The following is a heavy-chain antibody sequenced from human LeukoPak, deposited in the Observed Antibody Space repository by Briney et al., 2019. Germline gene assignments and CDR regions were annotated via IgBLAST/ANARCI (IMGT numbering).Heavy chain of an antibody. CDR2: INPNSGGT. V-gene: IGHV1-2*02. CDR1: GYTFTGYF. Sequence: GASVKVSCNASGYTFTGYFMHWVRQAPGQGLEWMGWINPNSGGTNYAQKFQDRVTMTRDTSISTAYMELSRLRSDDTAVYYCARGGLQTWYYYMDVWGKGTTVTVSS. CDR3: ARGGLQTWYYYMDV. J-gene: IGHJ6*03.